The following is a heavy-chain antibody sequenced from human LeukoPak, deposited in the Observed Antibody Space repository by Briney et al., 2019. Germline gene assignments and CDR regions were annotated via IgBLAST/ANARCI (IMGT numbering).Heavy chain of an antibody. D-gene: IGHD5-18*01. Sequence: PGGSLRLSCAASGFAFSSYAMSWVRQAPGKGLEWVSRIISSGGVTYYADSLKGRFTISRDNSKNTVYLQMDSLRAEDSAIYYCAKNAGYSYGLYYFDYWGQGTLVTVSS. V-gene: IGHV3-23*01. J-gene: IGHJ4*02. CDR1: GFAFSSYA. CDR3: AKNAGYSYGLYYFDY. CDR2: IISSGGVT.